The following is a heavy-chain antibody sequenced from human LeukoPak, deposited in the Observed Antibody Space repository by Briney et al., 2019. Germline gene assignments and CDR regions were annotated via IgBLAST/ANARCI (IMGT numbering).Heavy chain of an antibody. J-gene: IGHJ3*02. D-gene: IGHD1-26*01. Sequence: ASETLSLTCTVSGGSISSYYWSWIRQPAGKGLEWIGRIYTSGSTNYNPSLKSRVTMSVDTSKNQFSLKLSSVTAADTAVYYCAREVPVGATASAFDIWGQGTMVTVSS. V-gene: IGHV4-4*07. CDR3: AREVPVGATASAFDI. CDR2: IYTSGST. CDR1: GGSISSYY.